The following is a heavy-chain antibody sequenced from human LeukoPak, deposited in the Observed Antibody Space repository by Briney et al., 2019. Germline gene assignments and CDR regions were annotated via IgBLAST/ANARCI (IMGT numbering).Heavy chain of an antibody. D-gene: IGHD3-10*02. Sequence: GGSLRLSCAASGFSFSSSWMHWVRQVPGKGLVWVSRIKSDGSGATYADSVKGRFTISRDNTKNSLYLQMNSLRAEDTAVYYCAELGITMIGGVWGKGTTVTISS. CDR3: AELGITMIGGV. CDR2: IKSDGSGA. CDR1: GFSFSSSW. J-gene: IGHJ6*04. V-gene: IGHV3-74*03.